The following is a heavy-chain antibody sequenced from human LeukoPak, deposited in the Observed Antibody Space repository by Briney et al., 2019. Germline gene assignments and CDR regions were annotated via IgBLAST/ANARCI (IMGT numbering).Heavy chain of an antibody. V-gene: IGHV3-48*03. CDR3: AREVQGGPFVVSIPFDY. CDR2: ISTGGSAM. Sequence: GGSLRLSCAASGFTFDDYDMNWVRQAPGKGLEWISYISTGGSAMFYADSVRGRFTISRDNAKNSLYLQMNSLRAEDTAVYYCAREVQGGPFVVSIPFDYWGQGTLVTVSS. J-gene: IGHJ4*02. CDR1: GFTFDDYD. D-gene: IGHD2-21*01.